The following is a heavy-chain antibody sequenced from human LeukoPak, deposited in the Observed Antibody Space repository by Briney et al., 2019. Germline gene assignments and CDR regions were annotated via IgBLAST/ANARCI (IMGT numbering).Heavy chain of an antibody. J-gene: IGHJ6*03. V-gene: IGHV3-30*03. CDR1: GFTFSTYG. Sequence: GGSLRLSCGVAGFTFSTYGMHWVRQAPGKGLEWVALISHDGEKTYYVDSVKDRFLVSRDNSKNTVSLEMNSLRPEDTAVYYCARAGGSTHYSYFYMDVWGKGTTVTVSS. D-gene: IGHD3-16*01. CDR3: ARAGGSTHYSYFYMDV. CDR2: ISHDGEKT.